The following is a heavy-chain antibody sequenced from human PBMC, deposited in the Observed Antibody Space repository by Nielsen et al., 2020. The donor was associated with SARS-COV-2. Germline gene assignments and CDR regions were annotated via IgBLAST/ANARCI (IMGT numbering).Heavy chain of an antibody. V-gene: IGHV3-11*05. Sequence: GESLKISCAASGFTFSDYYMSWIRQAPGKGLEWVSYISSGSSYTNYADSVKGRFTISGDNAKNSLYLQMNSLRAEDTAVYYCASEGPWGQGTLVTVSS. CDR3: ASEGP. J-gene: IGHJ5*02. CDR2: ISSGSSYT. CDR1: GFTFSDYY.